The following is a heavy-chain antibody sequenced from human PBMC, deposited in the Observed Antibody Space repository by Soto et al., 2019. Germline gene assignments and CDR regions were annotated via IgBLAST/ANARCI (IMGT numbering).Heavy chain of an antibody. J-gene: IGHJ6*03. Sequence: ASVKVSCKASGYTFTSYGISWVRQAPGQGLEWMGWISAYNGNTNYAQKLQGRVTMTTDTSTSTAYMELRSLRSDDTAVYYCERTVTKSEYYYYYYYMDVWGKGTTVTVSS. CDR2: ISAYNGNT. CDR1: GYTFTSYG. CDR3: ERTVTKSEYYYYYYYMDV. V-gene: IGHV1-18*01. D-gene: IGHD4-17*01.